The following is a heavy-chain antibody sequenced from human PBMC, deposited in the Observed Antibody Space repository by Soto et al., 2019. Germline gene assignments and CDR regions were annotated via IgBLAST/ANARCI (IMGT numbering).Heavy chain of an antibody. CDR2: IYYSGST. J-gene: IGHJ4*02. D-gene: IGHD3-9*01. Sequence: PSETLSLTCTVSGVSISSSSYYWGWIRKPPGKGLEWIGSIYYSGSTYYNPSLKSRVTISVDKSKNQFSLKLMSLSAADTAVYYCGRLEGLATISYYFDYWGQGALVTVSS. CDR1: GVSISSSSYY. V-gene: IGHV4-39*01. CDR3: GRLEGLATISYYFDY.